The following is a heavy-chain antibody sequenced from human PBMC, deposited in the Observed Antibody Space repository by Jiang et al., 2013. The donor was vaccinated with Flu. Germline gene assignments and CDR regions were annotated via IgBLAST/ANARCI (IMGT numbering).Heavy chain of an antibody. D-gene: IGHD2-8*01. CDR1: GFTFSDHY. CDR2: TRNKANSYTT. CDR3: AREGTILGYYYGMDV. Sequence: GGGLVQPGGSLRLSCAASGFTFSDHYMDWVRQAPGKGLEWVGRTRNKANSYTTEYAASVKGRFTISRDDSKNSLYLQMNSLKTEDTAVYYCAREGTILGYYYGMDVWGQGTTVTVSS. V-gene: IGHV3-72*01. J-gene: IGHJ6*02.